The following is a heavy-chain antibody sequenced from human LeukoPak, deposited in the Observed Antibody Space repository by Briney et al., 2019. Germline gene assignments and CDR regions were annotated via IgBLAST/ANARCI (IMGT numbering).Heavy chain of an antibody. Sequence: GGSLRLSCAASGFTFSSYAMSWVRQAPGKGLEWASAISGSGGSTYYADSVKGRFTISRDNSKNTLYLQMNSLRAEDTAVYYCAKGGCVGTSCYRRAFDIWGQGTMVTVSS. J-gene: IGHJ3*02. CDR1: GFTFSSYA. D-gene: IGHD2-2*01. V-gene: IGHV3-23*01. CDR2: ISGSGGST. CDR3: AKGGCVGTSCYRRAFDI.